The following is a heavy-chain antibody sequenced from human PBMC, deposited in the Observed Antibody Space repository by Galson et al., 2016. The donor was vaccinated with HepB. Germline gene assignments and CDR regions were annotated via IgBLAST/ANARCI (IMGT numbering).Heavy chain of an antibody. CDR2: IYDTGST. Sequence: SETLSLTCTVSGGSISSYYWSWIRQPPGKGLEWIGCIYDTGSTIYNPSLKSRVTISIDTSKNQFSLNLTSFTAADTAVYYCARDKGEAAAGRGNFDYWGQGTLVTVSS. J-gene: IGHJ4*02. CDR1: GGSISSYY. CDR3: ARDKGEAAAGRGNFDY. D-gene: IGHD6-25*01. V-gene: IGHV4-59*01.